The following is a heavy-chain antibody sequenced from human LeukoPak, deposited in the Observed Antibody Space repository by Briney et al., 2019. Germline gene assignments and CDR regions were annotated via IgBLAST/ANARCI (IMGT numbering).Heavy chain of an antibody. V-gene: IGHV3-23*01. Sequence: GGSLRLSCAASGFTFSSYAMSWVRQAPGKGLEWVSAISGSGGSTYYADSVKGRFTISRDNAKNSLYLQMNSLRAEDTALYYCARVPGRGYSMYYFDYWGQGTLVTVSS. CDR2: ISGSGGST. CDR3: ARVPGRGYSMYYFDY. D-gene: IGHD5-18*01. CDR1: GFTFSSYA. J-gene: IGHJ4*02.